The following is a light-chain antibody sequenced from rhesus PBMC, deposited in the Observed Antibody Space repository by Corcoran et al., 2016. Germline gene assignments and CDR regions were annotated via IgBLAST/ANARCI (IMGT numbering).Light chain of an antibody. CDR3: QQWNSAPYS. J-gene: IGKJ2*01. V-gene: IGKV1-21*01. CDR1: QGISTW. CDR2: KAS. Sequence: DIQMTQSPSSLSASVGDRVTITCRASQGISTWLAWYQQKPGKAPKVQIYKASSLKSGVHSRFRGGGSGTDVTLTISSLQPEDCATYYCQQWNSAPYSFGQGTKVEIK.